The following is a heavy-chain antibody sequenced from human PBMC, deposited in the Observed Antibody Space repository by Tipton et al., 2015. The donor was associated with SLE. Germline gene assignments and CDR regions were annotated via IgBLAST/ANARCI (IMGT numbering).Heavy chain of an antibody. V-gene: IGHV4-39*01. CDR1: GGSISSTSHY. CDR2: VYYNGDT. J-gene: IGHJ4*02. Sequence: LRLSCTVSGGSISSTSHYWGWIRQPPEKELEWIGSVYYNGDTYYNAPLKSRVTISVDTSRKQFSLKLYSVTAADTAIYYCARSIYTSGIPPGYWGQGTLVTVSS. CDR3: ARSIYTSGIPPGY. D-gene: IGHD2-2*02.